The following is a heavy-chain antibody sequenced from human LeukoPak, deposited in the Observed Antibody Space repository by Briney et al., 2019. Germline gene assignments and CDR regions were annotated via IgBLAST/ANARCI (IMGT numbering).Heavy chain of an antibody. CDR2: ISGSGGST. V-gene: IGHV3-23*01. D-gene: IGHD3-3*01. CDR1: GFTFSSYA. J-gene: IGHJ5*02. Sequence: GGSLRLSCAASGFTFSSYAMSWVRQAPGKGLEWVSAISGSGGSTYYADSVKGRFTISRDNSKNTLYLQMNSLRAEDTAVYYCASNYDFWSGYYLGWFDPWGQGTLVTVPS. CDR3: ASNYDFWSGYYLGWFDP.